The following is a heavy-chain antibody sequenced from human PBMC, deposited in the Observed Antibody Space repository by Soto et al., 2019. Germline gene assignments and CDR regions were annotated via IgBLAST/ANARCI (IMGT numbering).Heavy chain of an antibody. D-gene: IGHD1-1*01. CDR2: IITFFGAA. J-gene: IGHJ6*02. Sequence: QVQLVQSGAELRKPGSSVRVACKASGDKFSTYAINWVRQVPGQGLEWLGGIITFFGAAMYAQKFQGRVTITADESATAAYMELSSLRSEDTAVYYCARGGKERFRGSGMDVWGQGTTVTVS. CDR3: ARGGKERFRGSGMDV. V-gene: IGHV1-69*01. CDR1: GDKFSTYA.